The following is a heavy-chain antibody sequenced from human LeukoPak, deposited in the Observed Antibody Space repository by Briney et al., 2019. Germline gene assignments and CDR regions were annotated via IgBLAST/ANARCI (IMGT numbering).Heavy chain of an antibody. CDR2: INWNGGRT. D-gene: IGHD2-21*01. Sequence: GGSLRLSCAASGFKFEDYGMTWVRQAPGKGLEWVSGINWNGGRTGYADSVKGRFTISRDNAKNSLYLQMNSLRTEDTAFFYCARDYSTAGANAFDIWGQGTLVTVSS. J-gene: IGHJ3*02. CDR1: GFKFEDYG. V-gene: IGHV3-20*04. CDR3: ARDYSTAGANAFDI.